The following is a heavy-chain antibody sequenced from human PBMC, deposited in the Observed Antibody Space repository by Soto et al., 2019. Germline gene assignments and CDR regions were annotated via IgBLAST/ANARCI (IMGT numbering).Heavy chain of an antibody. D-gene: IGHD1-26*01. CDR3: ARARMFSGAHHDY. CDR1: GGTFSSYA. J-gene: IGHJ4*02. CDR2: IIPIFGTA. V-gene: IGHV1-69*05. Sequence: ASVKVSCKASGGTFSSYAISWVRQAPGQGLEWMGGIIPIFGTANYAQKHQDRLTITTDTSTNTAYLEPRSLRSDDTAVYFCARARMFSGAHHDYWGQGTRVTVAS.